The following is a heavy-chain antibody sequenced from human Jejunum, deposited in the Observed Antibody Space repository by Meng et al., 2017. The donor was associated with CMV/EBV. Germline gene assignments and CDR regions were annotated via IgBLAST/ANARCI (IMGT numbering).Heavy chain of an antibody. CDR2: IYYSGST. J-gene: IGHJ4*02. CDR1: IGSISPYY. V-gene: IGHV4-59*01. D-gene: IGHD1-14*01. CDR3: ARGGDRNEGGRFDY. Sequence: SIGSISPYYWSWIRQPPGKGLEWIGYIYYSGSTNYNPSLKSRVTISVDTSKNHFSLKLSSVTAADTAVYYCARGGDRNEGGRFDYWGQGTLVTVSS.